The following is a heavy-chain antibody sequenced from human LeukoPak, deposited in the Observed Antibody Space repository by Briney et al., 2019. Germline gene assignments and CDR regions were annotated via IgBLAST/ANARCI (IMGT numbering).Heavy chain of an antibody. D-gene: IGHD6-13*01. J-gene: IGHJ5*02. CDR1: GGTFSSYA. CDR3: ARVPSSSDWFDP. CDR2: IIPIFDTA. V-gene: IGHV1-69*05. Sequence: SVKVSCKASGGTFSSYAISWVRQAPGQGLEWMGRIIPIFDTANYAQKFQGRVTITTDESTSTAYMELSSLRSEDTAVYYCARVPSSSDWFDPWGQGTLVTVSS.